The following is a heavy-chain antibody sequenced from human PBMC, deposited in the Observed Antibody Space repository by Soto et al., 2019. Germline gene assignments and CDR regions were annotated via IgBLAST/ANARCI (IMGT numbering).Heavy chain of an antibody. J-gene: IGHJ4*02. CDR1: GGSISSGGYS. D-gene: IGHD6-13*01. Sequence: LSLTCAVSGGSISSGGYSWSWIRQPPGKGLEWIGYIYHSGSTYYNPSLKSRVTISVDRSKNQFSLKLSSVTAAGTAVYYCARVDSSSWIYFDYWGQGTLVTV. CDR2: IYHSGST. CDR3: ARVDSSSWIYFDY. V-gene: IGHV4-30-2*01.